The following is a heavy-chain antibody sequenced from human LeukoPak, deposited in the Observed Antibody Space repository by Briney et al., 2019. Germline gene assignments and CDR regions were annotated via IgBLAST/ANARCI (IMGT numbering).Heavy chain of an antibody. Sequence: GGSLRLSCAASGFTFNTYAMSWVRQAPGKGLEWVSTINNGGGSTYYADSVKGRFTISRDNSKNTLYLQMNSLKTEDTAVYYCARGGPYGGNSAFDYWGQGTLVTVSS. CDR3: ARGGPYGGNSAFDY. CDR2: INNGGGST. CDR1: GFTFNTYA. J-gene: IGHJ4*02. D-gene: IGHD4-23*01. V-gene: IGHV3-23*01.